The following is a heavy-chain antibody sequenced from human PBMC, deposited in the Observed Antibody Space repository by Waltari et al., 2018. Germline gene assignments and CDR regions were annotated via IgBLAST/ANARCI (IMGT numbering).Heavy chain of an antibody. Sequence: EVQLVESGGGVVRPGGSLRLSCAASGFTFDDYGMSWVRQATGKGLEWVSGINWNGGSTGYADSVKGRFTISRDNAKNSLYLQMNSLRAEDTALYYCARRYYDILTGPSDAFDIWGQGTMVTVSS. CDR1: GFTFDDYG. J-gene: IGHJ3*02. V-gene: IGHV3-20*04. CDR3: ARRYYDILTGPSDAFDI. CDR2: INWNGGST. D-gene: IGHD3-9*01.